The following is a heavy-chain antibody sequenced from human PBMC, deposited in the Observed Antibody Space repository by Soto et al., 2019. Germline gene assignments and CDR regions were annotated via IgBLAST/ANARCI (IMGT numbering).Heavy chain of an antibody. CDR3: VVAAQPYFFDY. D-gene: IGHD2-15*01. Sequence: GASVKVSCKASGYTFTSYGISWVRQAPGQGLEWMGWISAYNGNTNYAQKLQGRVTMTTDTSTSTAYMELRSLRSDDTAVYYCVVAAQPYFFDYWGQGTLVTVSS. J-gene: IGHJ4*02. CDR2: ISAYNGNT. CDR1: GYTFTSYG. V-gene: IGHV1-18*01.